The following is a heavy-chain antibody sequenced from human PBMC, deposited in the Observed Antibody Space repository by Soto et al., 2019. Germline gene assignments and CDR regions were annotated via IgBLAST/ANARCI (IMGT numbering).Heavy chain of an antibody. CDR1: GFSLSTDDVG. V-gene: IGHV2-5*02. Sequence: SGPTLVNPTQTLTLTCTFSGFSLSTDDVGVGWIRQPPGKALDRLAVIYWDDDKRYSPSLKSRLTITKDTSKNQVLLTMTNMDPVDTATYFCARSKYSISSFDYWGQGALVTVS. CDR3: ARSKYSISSFDY. CDR2: IYWDDDK. D-gene: IGHD6-6*01. J-gene: IGHJ4*02.